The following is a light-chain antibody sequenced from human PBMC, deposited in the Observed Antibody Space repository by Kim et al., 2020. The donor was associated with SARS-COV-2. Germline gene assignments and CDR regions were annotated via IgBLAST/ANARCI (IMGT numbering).Light chain of an antibody. V-gene: IGKV3-20*01. CDR1: QSVSSSY. CDR3: QQYDNSPT. J-gene: IGKJ1*01. Sequence: LSPGERATLSCRASQSVSSSYLAWYQQKPGQAPRLLMSGASSRATGIPDRFSGSGSGTDFTLTISRLEPEDFAVYFCQQYDNSPTFGQGTKVDIK. CDR2: GAS.